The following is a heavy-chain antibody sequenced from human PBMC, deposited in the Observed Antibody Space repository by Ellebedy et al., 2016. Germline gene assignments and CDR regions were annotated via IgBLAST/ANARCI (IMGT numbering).Heavy chain of an antibody. Sequence: GESLKISXAASGFTFSSYGMHWVRQAPGKGLEWVAVISYDGSNKYYADSVKGRFTISRDNSKNTLYLQMNSLRAEDTAVYYCANSAAAGKFSCEGYWGQGTLVTVSS. CDR1: GFTFSSYG. CDR3: ANSAAAGKFSCEGY. J-gene: IGHJ4*02. CDR2: ISYDGSNK. D-gene: IGHD6-13*01. V-gene: IGHV3-30*18.